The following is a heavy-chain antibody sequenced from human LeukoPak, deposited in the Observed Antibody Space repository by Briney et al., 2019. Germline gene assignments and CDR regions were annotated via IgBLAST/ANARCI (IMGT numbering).Heavy chain of an antibody. Sequence: GESLKISCKGSGYSFKSYWIAWVRQMPGKGLEWMGTIYPGDSETRYSPSFQGQVTISVDKSLSTAYVQWSSLKASDTAMYYCARRRDGRVDYWGQGTLVTVSS. CDR1: GYSFKSYW. J-gene: IGHJ4*02. D-gene: IGHD5-24*01. V-gene: IGHV5-51*01. CDR2: IYPGDSET. CDR3: ARRRDGRVDY.